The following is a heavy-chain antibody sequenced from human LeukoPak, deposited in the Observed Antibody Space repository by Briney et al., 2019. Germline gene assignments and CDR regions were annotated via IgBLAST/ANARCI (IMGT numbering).Heavy chain of an antibody. J-gene: IGHJ6*02. D-gene: IGHD2-2*01. CDR2: ISFSGDVT. CDR1: GVTLGTHA. V-gene: IGHV3-23*01. Sequence: PGGSLRLSCSASGVTLGTHAMSWVRQAPGKGLEWVSAISFSGDVTFYADSVKGRFTISRDNSKNTLYLQMNSLRAEDTAVYYCARDLGPAYYYYGMDVWGQGTTVTVSS. CDR3: ARDLGPAYYYYGMDV.